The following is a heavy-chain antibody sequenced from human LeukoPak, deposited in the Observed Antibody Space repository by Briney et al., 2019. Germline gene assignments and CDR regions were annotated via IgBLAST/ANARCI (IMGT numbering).Heavy chain of an antibody. CDR2: ISSSSSTI. D-gene: IGHD3-10*01. Sequence: PGGSLRLSYAASGFTFSSYSMNWVRQAPGKGLEWVSYISSSSSTIYYADSVKGRFTISRDNAKNSLYLQMNSLRAEDTAVYYCARDSVYYYYMDVWGKGTTVTVSS. J-gene: IGHJ6*03. CDR3: ARDSVYYYYMDV. CDR1: GFTFSSYS. V-gene: IGHV3-48*04.